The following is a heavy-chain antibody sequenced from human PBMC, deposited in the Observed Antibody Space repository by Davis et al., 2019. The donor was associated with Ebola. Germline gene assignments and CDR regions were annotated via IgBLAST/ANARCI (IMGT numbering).Heavy chain of an antibody. CDR1: LYTFTSYG. J-gene: IGHJ6*04. CDR3: AIPGRSGGSAGGSISGMLV. CDR2: ISAYNCNT. Sequence: ASVTVSCKASLYTFTSYGISWLRPAPGQGLAWMGWISAYNCNTNYAQKLQGRVTMTTDTSTSTAYMEVGILRSDDTAVYYCAIPGRSGGSAGGSISGMLVWGKGTTVTVSS. V-gene: IGHV1-18*04. D-gene: IGHD3-16*01.